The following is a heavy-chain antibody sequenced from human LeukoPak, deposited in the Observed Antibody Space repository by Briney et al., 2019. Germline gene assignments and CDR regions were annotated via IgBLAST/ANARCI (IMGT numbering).Heavy chain of an antibody. CDR1: GFTFDDYA. J-gene: IGHJ4*02. CDR2: ISWNSGSI. D-gene: IGHD1-14*01. CDR3: AKVSGV. V-gene: IGHV3-9*01. Sequence: GGSLRLSCAASGFTFDDYAMHWVRQAPGKGLEWVSGISWNSGSIGYADSVKGRFTIPRDNAKNSLYLQMNSLRAEDTALYYCAKVSGVWGQGTLVTVSS.